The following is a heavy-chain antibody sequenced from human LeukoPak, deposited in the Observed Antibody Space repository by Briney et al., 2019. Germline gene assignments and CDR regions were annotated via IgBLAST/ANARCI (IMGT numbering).Heavy chain of an antibody. CDR2: IYSGGST. D-gene: IGHD6-19*01. V-gene: IGHV3-53*01. CDR3: ARGQYSSGWYFDY. J-gene: IGHJ4*02. CDR1: GFTVSSNY. Sequence: GGSLRLSCAASGFTVSSNYMSWVRQAPGKGLEWVSVIYSGGSTYYADSVKGRFTISRDNSKSTLYLQMNSLRAEDTAVYYCARGQYSSGWYFDYWGQGTLVTVSS.